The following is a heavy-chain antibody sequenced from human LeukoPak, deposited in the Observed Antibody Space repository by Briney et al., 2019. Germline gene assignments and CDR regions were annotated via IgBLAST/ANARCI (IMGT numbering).Heavy chain of an antibody. CDR2: IKTDGSST. CDR3: ARDVYSSGWGSFDY. Sequence: PGGSLRLSCGASGYTFGDYGMSWVRQVPGKGLEWVSHIKTDGSSTNYAESVKGRFTISRDNAKNTVYLQMNSLRAEDTAVYYCARDVYSSGWGSFDYWGQGTLVTVSS. V-gene: IGHV3-74*01. J-gene: IGHJ4*02. D-gene: IGHD6-19*01. CDR1: GYTFGDYG.